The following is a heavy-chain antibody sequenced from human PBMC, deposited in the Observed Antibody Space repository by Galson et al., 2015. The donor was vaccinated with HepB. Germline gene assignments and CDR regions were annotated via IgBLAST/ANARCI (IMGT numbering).Heavy chain of an antibody. V-gene: IGHV3-9*01. J-gene: IGHJ4*02. D-gene: IGHD5-12*01. CDR3: AKAVGSRATAPYFDS. CDR1: GFSFDDFA. Sequence: SLRLSCATSGFSFDDFAMHWVRQPPGKGLEWVSGISSVSDGIAYADSVRGRFTISRDNAKNSLYLQIYSLTPEDTALYYCAKAVGSRATAPYFDSWGQGTLVIVSS. CDR2: ISSVSDGI.